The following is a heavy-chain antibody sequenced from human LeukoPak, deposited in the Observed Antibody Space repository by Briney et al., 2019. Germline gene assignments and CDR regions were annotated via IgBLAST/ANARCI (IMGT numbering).Heavy chain of an antibody. CDR2: IYYSGSI. J-gene: IGHJ4*02. V-gene: IGHV4-59*08. CDR3: ARHGRSSGWSSEFAY. D-gene: IGHD6-19*01. CDR1: GGSISSYY. Sequence: SETLSLTCTVSGGSISSYYWSWIRQSPGKGLEWIGYIYYSGSINYNPSLESRVTISVDTSKNQFSLNLSSVTAADTAVCYCARHGRSSGWSSEFAYWGQGILLTVSS.